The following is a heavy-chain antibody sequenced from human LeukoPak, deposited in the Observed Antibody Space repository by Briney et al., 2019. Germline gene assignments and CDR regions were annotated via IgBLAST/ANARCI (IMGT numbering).Heavy chain of an antibody. D-gene: IGHD4-17*01. Sequence: GGSLRLSCAASGFTFSSYGMHWVRQAPGKGLEWVAVISYDGSNKYYADSVKGRFTISRDNPKNTLYLQMNSLRAEDTAVYYCAKDPHYGDYVNYFGYWGQGTLVTVSS. CDR2: ISYDGSNK. CDR1: GFTFSSYG. J-gene: IGHJ4*02. CDR3: AKDPHYGDYVNYFGY. V-gene: IGHV3-30*18.